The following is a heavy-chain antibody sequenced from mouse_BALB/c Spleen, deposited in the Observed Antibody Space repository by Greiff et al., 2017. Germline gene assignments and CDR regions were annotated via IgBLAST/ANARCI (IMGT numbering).Heavy chain of an antibody. D-gene: IGHD2-10*01. Sequence: DVKLVESGGGLVQPGGSRKLSCAASGFTFSSFGMHWVRQAPEKGLEWVAYISSGSSTIYYADTVKGRFTISRDNPKNTLFLQMTSLRSEDTAMYYCARELRLLSDYWGQGTTLTVSS. CDR1: GFTFSSFG. CDR3: ARELRLLSDY. CDR2: ISSGSSTI. V-gene: IGHV5-17*02. J-gene: IGHJ2*01.